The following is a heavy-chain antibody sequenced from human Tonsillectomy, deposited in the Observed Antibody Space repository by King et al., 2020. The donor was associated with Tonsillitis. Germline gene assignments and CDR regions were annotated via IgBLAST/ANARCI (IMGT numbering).Heavy chain of an antibody. V-gene: IGHV4-31*03. J-gene: IGHJ4*02. CDR3: AGPGPTFDD. D-gene: IGHD1-1*01. CDR1: GGSISSGDYY. CDR2: IYYSGSS. Sequence: VQLQESGPGLVKPSQTLSLTCTVSGGSISSGDYYWNWIRQHPGKGLEWIWSIYYSGSSNYSPSLKGRLTISVDTSKNQFSLKLKSVTAADTAVYYCAGPGPTFDDWGQGTLVTVSS.